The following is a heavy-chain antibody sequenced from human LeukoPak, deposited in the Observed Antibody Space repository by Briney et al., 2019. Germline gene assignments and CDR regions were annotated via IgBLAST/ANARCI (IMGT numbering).Heavy chain of an antibody. CDR1: GGSISSGSYY. D-gene: IGHD3-22*01. J-gene: IGHJ4*02. CDR3: ARFSYDSSGYYGSNY. Sequence: SETLSLTCTVSGGSISSGSYYRRWIRQPPGKGLEWIGRIYTSGCTHYNPSLKSRVTISVDTSKNQCSLKLSSVTAADTAVYYCARFSYDSSGYYGSNYWGQGTLVTVSS. V-gene: IGHV4-61*02. CDR2: IYTSGCT.